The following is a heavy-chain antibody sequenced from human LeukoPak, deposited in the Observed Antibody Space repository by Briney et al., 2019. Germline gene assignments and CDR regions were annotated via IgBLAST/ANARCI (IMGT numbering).Heavy chain of an antibody. J-gene: IGHJ5*02. Sequence: GASVKVSCKCSGYSFTSYGINWVRQATGQGLEWMGWMNPNSGNTGYAQKFQGRVTMTRNTSISTAYMELSSLRSEDTAVYYCARGRPTGTTFWFDPWGQGTLVTVSS. CDR1: GYSFTSYG. CDR2: MNPNSGNT. V-gene: IGHV1-8*01. CDR3: ARGRPTGTTFWFDP. D-gene: IGHD1-1*01.